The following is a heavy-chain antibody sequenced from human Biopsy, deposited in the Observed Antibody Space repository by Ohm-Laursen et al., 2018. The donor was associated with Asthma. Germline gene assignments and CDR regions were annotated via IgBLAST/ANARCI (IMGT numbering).Heavy chain of an antibody. Sequence: SLRLSCAAFGFTFSSYAMSWVRQAPGKGLEWVSAISGSGGSTYYADSVKGRFTISRDNSKNTLYLQMNSLRAEDTAVYYCAKGYYYDSSGFDYWGQGALVTVSS. CDR1: GFTFSSYA. V-gene: IGHV3-23*01. CDR3: AKGYYYDSSGFDY. J-gene: IGHJ4*02. D-gene: IGHD3-22*01. CDR2: ISGSGGST.